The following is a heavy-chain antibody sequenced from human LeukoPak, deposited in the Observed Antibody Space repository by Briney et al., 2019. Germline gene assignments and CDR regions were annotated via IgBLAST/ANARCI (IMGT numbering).Heavy chain of an antibody. D-gene: IGHD6-13*01. Sequence: PSGTLSLTCAVSGGSISSSNWWSWVRQPPGKGLEWIGEIYHSGSTSYNPSLKSRVTISVDKSKNQFSLKLSSVTAADTAVYYCASFGYSSSWPNDAFDIWGQGTMVTVSS. CDR2: IYHSGST. CDR1: GGSISSSNW. J-gene: IGHJ3*02. CDR3: ASFGYSSSWPNDAFDI. V-gene: IGHV4-4*02.